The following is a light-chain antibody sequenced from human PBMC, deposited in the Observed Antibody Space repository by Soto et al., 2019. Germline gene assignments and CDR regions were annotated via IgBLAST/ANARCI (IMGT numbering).Light chain of an antibody. CDR2: GAS. CDR1: QSVSSNS. CDR3: QQYGSSPS. Sequence: EIVLTQSPGILSLSPGERATLSCRASQSVSSNSLVWYQQKPGQAPRLLIYGASTRATGIPDRFSGSGSGTDFTLIISRLEPEDFVVYYCQQYGSSPSFGPGTKVDIK. V-gene: IGKV3-20*01. J-gene: IGKJ3*01.